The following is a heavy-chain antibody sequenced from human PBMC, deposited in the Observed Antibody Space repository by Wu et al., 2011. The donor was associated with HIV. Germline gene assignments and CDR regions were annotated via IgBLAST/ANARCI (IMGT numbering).Heavy chain of an antibody. V-gene: IGHV1-18*01. CDR1: GDNFGSSA. CDR3: VRSKRATATSFDY. CDR2: ISVYNGNT. J-gene: IGHJ4*02. D-gene: IGHD4-11*01. Sequence: VQLVQSGAEVKKPGSSVEVSCRASGDNFGSSAITWLRQAPGQGLEWVGWISVYNGNTDYAQKLQDRVTMTTDKYTNTDYMELSSLRPEDTAVYYCVRSKRATATSFDYWGQGAQVTVSP.